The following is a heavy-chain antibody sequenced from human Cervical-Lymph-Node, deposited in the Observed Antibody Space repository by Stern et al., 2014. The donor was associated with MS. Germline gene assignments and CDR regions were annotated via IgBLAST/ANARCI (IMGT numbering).Heavy chain of an antibody. J-gene: IGHJ4*02. CDR2: VYYSGAT. V-gene: IGHV4-39*01. CDR3: AKHACTGAACPFDL. D-gene: IGHD2-8*02. CDR1: GDSISSYTHY. Sequence: QVQLQESGPGLVKPSETLSLTCAVSGDSISSYTHYWAWIRQPPGKGLEWIGSVYYSGATYYNPSLKSPVTISVATSKNHLSLGLTSVTAADTAVYYCAKHACTGAACPFDLWGQGTLVTVSS.